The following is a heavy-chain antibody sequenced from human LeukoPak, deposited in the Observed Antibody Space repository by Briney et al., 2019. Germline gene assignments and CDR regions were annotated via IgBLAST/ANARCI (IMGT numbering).Heavy chain of an antibody. CDR2: INHSGST. CDR3: ARALHIAAAGTRGFDY. CDR1: GGSFSGYY. D-gene: IGHD6-13*01. Sequence: SETLSLTCAVYGGSFSGYYWSWIRQPPGKGLEWIGEINHSGSTNYNPSLKCRVTISVDTSKNQFSLKLSPVTAADTAVYYCARALHIAAAGTRGFDYWGQGTLVTVSS. V-gene: IGHV4-34*01. J-gene: IGHJ4*02.